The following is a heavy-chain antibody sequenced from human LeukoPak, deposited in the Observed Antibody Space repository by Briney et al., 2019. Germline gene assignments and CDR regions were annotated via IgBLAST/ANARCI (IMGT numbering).Heavy chain of an antibody. J-gene: IGHJ4*02. D-gene: IGHD4-17*01. V-gene: IGHV4-34*01. CDR1: GGSFSGYD. CDR3: ARQTTVTYLFDC. Sequence: SETLSITCAVYGGSFSGYDWSWIRQAPGKGLEWIGEINHSGSTNYNPSLKSRVTISKDTSKNQFSLKLTSVTAADTAVYYCARQTTVTYLFDCWGQGTRVTVSS. CDR2: INHSGST.